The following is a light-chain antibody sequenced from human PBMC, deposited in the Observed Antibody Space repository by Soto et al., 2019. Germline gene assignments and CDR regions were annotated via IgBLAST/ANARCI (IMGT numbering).Light chain of an antibody. V-gene: IGLV2-11*01. CDR1: SSDVGAYNY. CDR2: DVS. CDR3: CSYAGSYNFFV. Sequence: QSVLTQPRSVSGSPGQSVTISCTGSSSDVGAYNYVSWYQQQPGKAPKLMIYDVSIRPSGVTDRFSGSESGNTASLTISGLQAEDDGDYYCCSYAGSYNFFVFGTGTKVTVL. J-gene: IGLJ1*01.